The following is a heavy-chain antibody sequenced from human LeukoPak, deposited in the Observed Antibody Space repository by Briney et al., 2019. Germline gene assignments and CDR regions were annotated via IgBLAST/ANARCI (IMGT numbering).Heavy chain of an antibody. V-gene: IGHV3-23*01. Sequence: GGSLRLSCAASGFTFSSYAMSWVRQAPGKGLEWVSAISGSGGSTYYADSVKGRFTISRDNSKNTLYLQMNSLRAEDAAVYYCAKKIGSSLGGFDYWGQGTLVTVSS. CDR2: ISGSGGST. CDR1: GFTFSSYA. D-gene: IGHD3-10*01. J-gene: IGHJ4*02. CDR3: AKKIGSSLGGFDY.